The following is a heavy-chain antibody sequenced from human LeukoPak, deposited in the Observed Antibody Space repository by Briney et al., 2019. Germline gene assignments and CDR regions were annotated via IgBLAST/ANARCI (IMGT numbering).Heavy chain of an antibody. D-gene: IGHD2-15*01. CDR3: ARGQTPFY. CDR1: GFTFSNYW. V-gene: IGHV3-7*01. Sequence: GGSLRLSCAASGFTFSNYWMSWVRQAPGKGLEWVANINQDGSAKYYVDSMEGRFTISRDNAKNSLYLQMNSLRDEDTAVYYCARGQTPFYWGQGSLVTVSS. CDR2: INQDGSAK. J-gene: IGHJ4*02.